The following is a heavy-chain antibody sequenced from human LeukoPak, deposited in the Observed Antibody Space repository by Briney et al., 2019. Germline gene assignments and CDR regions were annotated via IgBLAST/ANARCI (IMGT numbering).Heavy chain of an antibody. V-gene: IGHV1-46*01. CDR3: AREPTVTTMSRYFDY. J-gene: IGHJ4*02. CDR2: INPSGGST. Sequence: ASVKVSCKASGYTFTSYYMHWVRQAPGQGLEWMGIINPSGGSTSYAQKFQGRVTMTRDTSTSTVYMELSSQRSEDTAVYYCAREPTVTTMSRYFDYWGQGTLVTVSP. D-gene: IGHD4-11*01. CDR1: GYTFTSYY.